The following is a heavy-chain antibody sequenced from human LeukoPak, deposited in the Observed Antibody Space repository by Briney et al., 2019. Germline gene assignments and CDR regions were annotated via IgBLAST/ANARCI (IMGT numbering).Heavy chain of an antibody. J-gene: IGHJ6*03. CDR3: ARGYNWGSPTRNFYYLDV. V-gene: IGHV4-4*07. CDR1: GGSISSYY. D-gene: IGHD7-27*01. CDR2: IYTSGST. Sequence: SETLSLTCTVSGGSISSYYWSWIRQPAGKGLEWIGRIYTSGSTNYNPSLKSRVAMSVDTSKNQFSLKLRSVTAADTAVYYCARGYNWGSPTRNFYYLDVWGKGTTVTVSS.